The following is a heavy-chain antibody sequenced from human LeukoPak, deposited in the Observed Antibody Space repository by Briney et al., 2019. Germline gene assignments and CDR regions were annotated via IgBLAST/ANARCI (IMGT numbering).Heavy chain of an antibody. CDR2: IWYDGSNK. J-gene: IGHJ4*02. V-gene: IGHV3-33*01. Sequence: GGSLRLSCAASGFTFSSYGMHWVRQAPGKGLVWVAVIWYDGSNKYYADSVKGRFTISRDNSKNTLYLQLNSLRAEDTDVYYCARGRIAAAGPFDYWGQGTLVTVSS. D-gene: IGHD6-13*01. CDR3: ARGRIAAAGPFDY. CDR1: GFTFSSYG.